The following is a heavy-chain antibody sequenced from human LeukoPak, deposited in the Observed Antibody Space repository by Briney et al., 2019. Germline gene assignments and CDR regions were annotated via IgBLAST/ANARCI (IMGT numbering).Heavy chain of an antibody. Sequence: SETLSLTCTVSGGSISSGGYYWSWIRQHPGTGLEWIGYIYYSGSTYYNPSLKSRVTISVETSKNQFSLKLSSVTAADTAVYYCARDAPPGYCSSTSCYDGNAFDIWGQGTMVTVSS. J-gene: IGHJ3*02. CDR3: ARDAPPGYCSSTSCYDGNAFDI. V-gene: IGHV4-31*03. D-gene: IGHD2-2*01. CDR1: GGSISSGGYY. CDR2: IYYSGST.